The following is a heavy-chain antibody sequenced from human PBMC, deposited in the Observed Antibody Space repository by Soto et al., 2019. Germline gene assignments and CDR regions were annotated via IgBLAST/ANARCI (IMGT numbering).Heavy chain of an antibody. Sequence: GVLRLSCTTSGFTFGDYAMSWFRQAPGKGLEWVGFIRSKTYGEPTEYAASVKGRFTISRDDSKSIAYLQMNSLKTEDTAVYYCTRDRESSIAARPFDYWGQGTLVTVSS. V-gene: IGHV3-49*03. J-gene: IGHJ4*02. CDR2: IRSKTYGEPT. CDR1: GFTFGDYA. CDR3: TRDRESSIAARPFDY. D-gene: IGHD6-6*01.